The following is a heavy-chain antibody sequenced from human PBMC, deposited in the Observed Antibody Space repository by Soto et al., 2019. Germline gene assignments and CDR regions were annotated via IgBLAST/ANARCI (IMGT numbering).Heavy chain of an antibody. V-gene: IGHV1-18*04. CDR3: ARGRGYSYAGDRLQN. D-gene: IGHD5-18*01. J-gene: IGHJ3*01. Sequence: QVQLVQSGGEMKKPGASMRVSCKTSGYTFTYNGITWVRQAPGQGLEWMGWISAHNGNTKSAEKFQGRFTMTTDTPTSTAHMELTSLTSADTAVSYCARGRGYSYAGDRLQNWGQGTMVLFSS. CDR1: GYTFTYNG. CDR2: ISAHNGNT.